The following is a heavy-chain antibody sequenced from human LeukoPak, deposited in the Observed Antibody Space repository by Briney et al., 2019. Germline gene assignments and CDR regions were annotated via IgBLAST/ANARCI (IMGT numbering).Heavy chain of an antibody. CDR1: GYTFTSYG. Sequence: VSVKVSCKASGYTFTSYGISWVRQAPGQGLEWMGWISAYNGNTNYAQKLQGRVTMTTDTSTSTAYMELRSLRSDDTAVYYCARDDARDIAARRGGLDYWGQGTLVTVSS. D-gene: IGHD6-6*01. J-gene: IGHJ4*02. CDR2: ISAYNGNT. CDR3: ARDDARDIAARRGGLDY. V-gene: IGHV1-18*01.